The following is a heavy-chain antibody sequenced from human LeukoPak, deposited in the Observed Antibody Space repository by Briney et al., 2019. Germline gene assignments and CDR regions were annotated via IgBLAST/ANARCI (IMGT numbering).Heavy chain of an antibody. CDR2: ISSSGSTI. Sequence: GGSLRLSCAASGFTFSDYYMSWIRQAPGKGLEWVSYISSSGSTIYYADSVKGRFTISRDNAKNSLYLQMNSLRAEDTAVYYYARDISYYDFWSGYYTVDDYWGQGTLVTVSS. D-gene: IGHD3-3*01. J-gene: IGHJ4*02. CDR1: GFTFSDYY. CDR3: ARDISYYDFWSGYYTVDDY. V-gene: IGHV3-11*01.